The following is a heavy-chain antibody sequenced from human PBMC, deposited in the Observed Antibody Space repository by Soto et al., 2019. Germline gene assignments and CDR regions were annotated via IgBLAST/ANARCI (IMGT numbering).Heavy chain of an antibody. CDR3: ARLLGGYDDDGGRCAP. D-gene: IGHD5-12*01. CDR2: VSHSGRT. CDR1: GGSISPYS. Sequence: QVHLVESGPGLVKHSETLSLTCTISGGSISPYSWTWIRQSPGKGLEWIGYVSHSGRTFYTPSLKGRRTRSRDTSRSQFSLRRKSVSAADTAGYYWARLLGGYDDDGGRCAPWGQGTLVTVSS. V-gene: IGHV4-59*01. J-gene: IGHJ5*02.